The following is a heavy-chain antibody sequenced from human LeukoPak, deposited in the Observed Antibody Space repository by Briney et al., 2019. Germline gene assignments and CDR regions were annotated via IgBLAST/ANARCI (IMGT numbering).Heavy chain of an antibody. CDR2: IRYDGSNK. J-gene: IGHJ6*03. CDR3: AKEKAYGSGSYSVLYYYYYMDV. V-gene: IGHV3-30*02. CDR1: GFTFSSYG. Sequence: GGSLRLSCSASGFTFSSYGMHWVRQAPGKGLEWVAFIRYDGSNKYYADSVKGRFTISRDNSKNTLYLQMNSLRAEDMAVYYCAKEKAYGSGSYSVLYYYYYMDVWGKGTTVTVSS. D-gene: IGHD3-10*01.